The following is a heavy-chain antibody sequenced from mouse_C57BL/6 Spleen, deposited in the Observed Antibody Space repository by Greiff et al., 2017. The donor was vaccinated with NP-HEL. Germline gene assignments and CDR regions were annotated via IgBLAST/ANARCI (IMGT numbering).Heavy chain of an antibody. Sequence: QVQLQQPGAELVMPGASVKLSCKASGYTFTSYWMHWVKQRPGQGLEWIGEIDPSDSYTNYNQKFKGKSTLTVDKSSITAYMQLSSLTSEDSAVYYCARHGSSSYYAMDYWGQGTSVTVSS. CDR3: ARHGSSSYYAMDY. V-gene: IGHV1-69*01. J-gene: IGHJ4*01. CDR1: GYTFTSYW. CDR2: IDPSDSYT. D-gene: IGHD1-1*01.